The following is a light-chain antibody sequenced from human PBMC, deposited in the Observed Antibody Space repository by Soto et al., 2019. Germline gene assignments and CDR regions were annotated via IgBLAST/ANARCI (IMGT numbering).Light chain of an antibody. CDR2: LGS. Sequence: DIVMTQSPLSLPVTPGEPASISCRSSQSLLHSNGYNYLDWYLQKPGQSPQLLIYLGSNRASGVXDXYSGSGSGTDFTLEISRVEAEDVGVYYCMQALQTPLTFGGGTKVEIK. V-gene: IGKV2-28*01. J-gene: IGKJ4*01. CDR1: QSLLHSNGYNY. CDR3: MQALQTPLT.